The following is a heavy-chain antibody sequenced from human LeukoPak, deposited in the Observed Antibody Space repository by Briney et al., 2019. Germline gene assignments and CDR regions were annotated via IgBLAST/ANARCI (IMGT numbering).Heavy chain of an antibody. CDR1: GYTFTSYG. D-gene: IGHD2-2*01. Sequence: ASVKVSCKASGYTFTSYGISWVRQAPGQGLEWMGWISAYNGNTNYAQKLQGRVTMTTDTSTSTAYMELRSLRSDDTAVYYCARGIVVVPAAMKTTVVTPVDYWGQGTLVTVSS. J-gene: IGHJ4*02. CDR3: ARGIVVVPAAMKTTVVTPVDY. V-gene: IGHV1-18*01. CDR2: ISAYNGNT.